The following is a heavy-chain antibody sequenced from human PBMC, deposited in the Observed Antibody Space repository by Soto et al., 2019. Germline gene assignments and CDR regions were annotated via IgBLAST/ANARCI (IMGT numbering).Heavy chain of an antibody. D-gene: IGHD7-27*01. CDR3: AKTAPNWGRSGAFDI. J-gene: IGHJ3*02. Sequence: GGSLRLSCAASGFTFSSYAMSWVRQAPGKGREWVSAISGSGGSTYYADSVKGRFTISRDNSKNTLYLKMHSLRAEDTAVYYCAKTAPNWGRSGAFDIWGQVTMVTVSS. V-gene: IGHV3-23*01. CDR1: GFTFSSYA. CDR2: ISGSGGST.